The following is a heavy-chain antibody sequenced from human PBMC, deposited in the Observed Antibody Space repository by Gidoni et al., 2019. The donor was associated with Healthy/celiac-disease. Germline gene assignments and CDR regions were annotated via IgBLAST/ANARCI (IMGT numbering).Heavy chain of an antibody. CDR1: GFTFSKYW. Sequence: EVQLVESGGGLVQPGGSLRLSCAASGFTFSKYWMNWVRQAPGKGLEWVANIKQDGTGKYYVDSVKGRFTISRDNAKNSLYLQMNSLRAEDTAVYYCARDGYCSGGNCYGDYYFDYWGQGTLVTVSS. V-gene: IGHV3-7*03. CDR2: IKQDGTGK. CDR3: ARDGYCSGGNCYGDYYFDY. J-gene: IGHJ4*02. D-gene: IGHD2-15*01.